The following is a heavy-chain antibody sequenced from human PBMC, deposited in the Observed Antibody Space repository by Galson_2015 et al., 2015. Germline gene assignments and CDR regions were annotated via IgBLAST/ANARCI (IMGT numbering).Heavy chain of an antibody. V-gene: IGHV1-8*01. Sequence: SVKVSCKASGYTFTSYDINWVRQATGQGLEWMGWMNPNSGNTGYAQKFQGRVTMTRNTSISTAYMELSSLRSEDTAVYYCARGGTYYDFWSGHDAFDIWGQGTMVTVSS. CDR3: ARGGTYYDFWSGHDAFDI. CDR1: GYTFTSYD. CDR2: MNPNSGNT. J-gene: IGHJ3*02. D-gene: IGHD3-3*01.